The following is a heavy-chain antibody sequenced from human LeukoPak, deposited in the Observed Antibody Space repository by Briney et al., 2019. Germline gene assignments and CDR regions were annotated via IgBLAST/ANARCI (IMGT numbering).Heavy chain of an antibody. CDR1: GFTFVSHG. CDR2: ISPGSTTI. J-gene: IGHJ4*02. Sequence: GGSLRLSCAASGFTFVSHGMIWVRQAPGKGLEWLSYISPGSTTINSADSVKDRFATSRDKAKSSLFLQMNSLRAEDTAVYYCARVRGPTVTTMYFDYWGQGALVTVPS. CDR3: ARVRGPTVTTMYFDY. V-gene: IGHV3-48*01. D-gene: IGHD4-17*01.